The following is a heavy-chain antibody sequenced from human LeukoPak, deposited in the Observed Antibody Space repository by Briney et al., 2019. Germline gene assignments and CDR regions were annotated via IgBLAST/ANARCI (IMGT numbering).Heavy chain of an antibody. V-gene: IGHV4-59*01. Sequence: SETLSLTCSVSGGSISGYYWSWIRQPPGKGLESIGYILDSGSTNYNPSLKSRVTISVDKSKNQFSLKLSSVTAADTAVYYCARLPYQGSSLDYWGQGTLVTVSS. CDR3: ARLPYQGSSLDY. CDR1: GGSISGYY. J-gene: IGHJ4*02. CDR2: ILDSGST.